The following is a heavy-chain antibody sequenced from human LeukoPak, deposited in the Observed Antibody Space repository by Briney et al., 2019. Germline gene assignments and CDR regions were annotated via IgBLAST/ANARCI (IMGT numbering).Heavy chain of an antibody. CDR1: GFTFGTYG. D-gene: IGHD3-3*01. V-gene: IGHV3-21*01. CDR3: ARVPKVTIFGVVPQGHNWFDP. CDR2: ITGSSTWT. Sequence: GGSLRLSCEASGFTFGTYGMTWVRQAPGKGLEWVSGITGSSTWTYYADSVKGRFTISRDNAKNSLYLQMNSLRAEDTAVYYCARVPKVTIFGVVPQGHNWFDPWGQGTLVTVSS. J-gene: IGHJ5*02.